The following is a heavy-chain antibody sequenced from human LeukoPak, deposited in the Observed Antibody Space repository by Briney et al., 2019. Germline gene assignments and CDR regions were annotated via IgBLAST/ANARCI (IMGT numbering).Heavy chain of an antibody. CDR1: GGSIGSGTYY. J-gene: IGHJ5*02. V-gene: IGHV4-39*07. Sequence: SETLSLTCTVSGGSIGSGTYYWGWLRQSPGKGLEWIGSIFYSGSTNYNPSLKSRVTISVDTSKNQFSLKLSSVTAADTAVYYCARVGNPLVTVFAWFDPWGQGTLVTVSS. D-gene: IGHD3-3*01. CDR3: ARVGNPLVTVFAWFDP. CDR2: IFYSGST.